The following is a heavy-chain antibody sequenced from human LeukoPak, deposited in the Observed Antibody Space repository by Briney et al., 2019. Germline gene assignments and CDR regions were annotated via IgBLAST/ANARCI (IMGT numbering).Heavy chain of an antibody. Sequence: ASEKVSCKASGGTFSSYAISWVRQAPGQGLEWMGGIIPIFGTANYAQKFQGRVTITADESTSTAYMELSSLRSEDTAVYYCARDRAVTTYYDAFDIWGQGTMVTVSP. CDR3: ARDRAVTTYYDAFDI. J-gene: IGHJ3*02. D-gene: IGHD4-17*01. CDR1: GGTFSSYA. CDR2: IIPIFGTA. V-gene: IGHV1-69*13.